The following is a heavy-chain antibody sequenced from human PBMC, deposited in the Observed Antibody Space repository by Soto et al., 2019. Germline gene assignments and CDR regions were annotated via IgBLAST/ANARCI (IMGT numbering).Heavy chain of an antibody. CDR1: GGSISSYY. CDR2: IYYSGST. Sequence: SETLSLTCTVSGGSISSYYWSWIRQPPGRGLEWIGYIYYSGSTNYNPSLKSRVTISVDTSKNQFSLKLSSVTAADTAVYYCARDVAVAGRGMDVWGQGTTVTVSS. V-gene: IGHV4-59*01. D-gene: IGHD6-19*01. J-gene: IGHJ6*02. CDR3: ARDVAVAGRGMDV.